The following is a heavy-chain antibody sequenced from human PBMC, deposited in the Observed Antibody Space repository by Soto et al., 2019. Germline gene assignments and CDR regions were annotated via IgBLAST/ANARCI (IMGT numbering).Heavy chain of an antibody. CDR2: ISGSGGST. D-gene: IGHD4-17*01. J-gene: IGHJ5*02. Sequence: EVQLLESGGGLVQPGGSLRLSCAASGFTFSSYAMSWVRQAPGKGLEWVSAISGSGGSTYYADSVKGRFTISRDNSKNTLYRQMNSLRAEATAVYYCAKDSSTVTTPPKLDPWGQGTLVTVSS. CDR1: GFTFSSYA. V-gene: IGHV3-23*01. CDR3: AKDSSTVTTPPKLDP.